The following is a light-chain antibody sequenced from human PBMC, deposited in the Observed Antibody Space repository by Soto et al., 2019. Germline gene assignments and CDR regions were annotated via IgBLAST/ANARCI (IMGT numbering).Light chain of an antibody. CDR3: QQYDSGPALT. CDR1: QSVNSN. J-gene: IGKJ4*01. Sequence: EIVMTQSPPTLSVSPGDGATLSCRASQSVNSNLAWYQQKPGQAPRLLIYGASRRAMHIPARFSGSGSGTEFTLTISGLQSEDFAVYYCQQYDSGPALTFGGGTKV. CDR2: GAS. V-gene: IGKV3-15*01.